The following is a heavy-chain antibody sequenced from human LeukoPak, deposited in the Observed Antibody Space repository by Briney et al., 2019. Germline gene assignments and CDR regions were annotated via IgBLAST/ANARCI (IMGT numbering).Heavy chain of an antibody. D-gene: IGHD3-3*01. CDR1: GGSINSYY. Sequence: PSETLSLTCTVSGGSINSYYWSWIRQPAGKGLEWIGRIYTSGSTYYNPSLQSRVTVSVDTSKNQFSLKLSSVTAADTAVYYCARDGNTIFGVVITYYFDYWGQGTLVTVSS. V-gene: IGHV4-4*07. CDR3: ARDGNTIFGVVITYYFDY. J-gene: IGHJ4*02. CDR2: IYTSGST.